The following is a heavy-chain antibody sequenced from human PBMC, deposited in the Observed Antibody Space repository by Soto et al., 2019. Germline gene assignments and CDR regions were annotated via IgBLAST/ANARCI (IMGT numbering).Heavy chain of an antibody. CDR2: ISSSGSTI. CDR3: ARHQQDYYYYYYYMDV. CDR1: GFTFSDYY. D-gene: IGHD6-13*01. J-gene: IGHJ6*03. Sequence: GGSLRLSCATSGFTFSDYYMSWIRQAPGKGLEWVSYISSSGSTIYYADSVKGRFTISRDNAKNSLYLQMNSLRAGDTAVYYCARHQQDYYYYYYYMDVWGKGTTVTVSS. V-gene: IGHV3-11*01.